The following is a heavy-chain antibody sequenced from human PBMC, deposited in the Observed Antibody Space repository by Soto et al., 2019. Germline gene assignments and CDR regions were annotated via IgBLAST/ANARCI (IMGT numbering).Heavy chain of an antibody. J-gene: IGHJ6*02. D-gene: IGHD6-19*01. V-gene: IGHV3-23*01. CDR1: GFTFSYYT. CDR2: ISNSGDTI. Sequence: GGSLRLSCVASGFTFSYYTMSWVRQAPGKGLEWVSGISNSGDTIYYADSVKGRFTISRDTSKNQFSLQLSSVTPEDTAVYYCARTVARDYYYKGVDVWGQGTTVTVSS. CDR3: ARTVARDYYYKGVDV.